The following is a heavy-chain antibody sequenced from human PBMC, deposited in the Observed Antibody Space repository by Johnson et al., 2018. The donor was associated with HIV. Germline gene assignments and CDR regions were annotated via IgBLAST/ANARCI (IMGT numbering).Heavy chain of an antibody. D-gene: IGHD6-13*01. CDR1: GFTFSSYA. CDR3: AREVAAVGDAFDI. J-gene: IGHJ3*02. CDR2: IAYDGSKK. V-gene: IGHV3-30*04. Sequence: QMQLVESGGGVVQPGRSLRLSCAASGFTFSSYAMHWVRQAPGKGLEWVAIIAYDGSKKYYVDSVKGRFTISRDNAKNSLYLQMNSLRAEDTAVYYCAREVAAVGDAFDIWGQGTMVTVSS.